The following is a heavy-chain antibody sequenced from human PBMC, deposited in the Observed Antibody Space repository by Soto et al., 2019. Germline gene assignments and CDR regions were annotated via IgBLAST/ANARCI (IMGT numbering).Heavy chain of an antibody. Sequence: EVQLVESGGGLVQPGGSLRLSCAASGFTLSDHYMDWVRQAPGKGLEWVGRIKNKDNSYSTESAASVRSRFTIARDDSKTSLSLLMDSLKSEDTAVYYCAREGFCSGGSCSGILDSWGQGTLVTVSS. CDR2: IKNKDNSYST. CDR1: GFTLSDHY. V-gene: IGHV3-72*01. D-gene: IGHD2-15*01. CDR3: AREGFCSGGSCSGILDS. J-gene: IGHJ4*02.